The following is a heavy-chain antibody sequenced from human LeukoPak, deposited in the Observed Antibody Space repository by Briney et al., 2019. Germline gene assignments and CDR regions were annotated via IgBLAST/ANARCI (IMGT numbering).Heavy chain of an antibody. D-gene: IGHD3-22*01. Sequence: PGGSLRLSCAASGVTLSSYAMSWARQAPGKGLEWVSRIDDSGVIRSYADSVKGRFTISRDNSKMTLTLQMNSLRAEDTAVYYCAKRLKRNYYYHYAMDVWGQGTTVTVSS. CDR1: GVTLSSYA. J-gene: IGHJ6*02. V-gene: IGHV3-23*01. CDR2: IDDSGVIR. CDR3: AKRLKRNYYYHYAMDV.